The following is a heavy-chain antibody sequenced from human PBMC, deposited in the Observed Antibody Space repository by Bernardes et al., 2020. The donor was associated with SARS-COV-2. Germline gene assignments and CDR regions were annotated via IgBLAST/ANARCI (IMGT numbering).Heavy chain of an antibody. CDR3: ARVDFSNLYYFDY. J-gene: IGHJ4*02. CDR2: ISTSSSYI. D-gene: IGHD4-4*01. Sequence: GGSLRLSCTASGFTFSSYTFNWVRQAPGKGLEWVSSISTSSSYISYPDSVRGRFTISRDNAKSSVYLQLSSLRAEDTAVYYCARVDFSNLYYFDYWGQGTPVTVSS. CDR1: GFTFSSYT. V-gene: IGHV3-21*06.